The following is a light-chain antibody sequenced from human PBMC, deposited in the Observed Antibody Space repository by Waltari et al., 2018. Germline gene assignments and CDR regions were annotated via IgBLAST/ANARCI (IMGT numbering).Light chain of an antibody. CDR1: SSDVGGSQY. CDR3: SSYAGSNNLV. CDR2: EVS. V-gene: IGLV2-8*01. Sequence: QSALTQPPSASGSPGPSVTISCTRTSSDVGGSQYVSWYQQHPGKAPKLMIYEVSKRPSGVPDRFSGSKSGNTASLTVSGLQAEDEADYYCSSYAGSNNLVFGGGTKLTVL. J-gene: IGLJ2*01.